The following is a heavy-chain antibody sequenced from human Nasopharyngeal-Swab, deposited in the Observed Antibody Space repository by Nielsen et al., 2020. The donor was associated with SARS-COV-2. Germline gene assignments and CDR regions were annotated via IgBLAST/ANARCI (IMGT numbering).Heavy chain of an antibody. J-gene: IGHJ4*02. V-gene: IGHV3-7*01. Sequence: GGSLRLSCAASGFTFSSYRMSWVRQAPGKGLEWVANIKQDGREKYYVDSVKGRFTISRDNAKNSLYLQMNSLRAEDTAVYYCARVFGWELLRDGFDYWGQGTLVTVSS. CDR2: IKQDGREK. CDR3: ARVFGWELLRDGFDY. CDR1: GFTFSSYR. D-gene: IGHD1-26*01.